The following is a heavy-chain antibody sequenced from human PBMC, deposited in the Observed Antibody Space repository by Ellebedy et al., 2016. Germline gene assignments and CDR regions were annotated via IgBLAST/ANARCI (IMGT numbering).Heavy chain of an antibody. CDR2: ISAYNGNT. J-gene: IGHJ6*02. V-gene: IGHV1-18*01. Sequence: ASVKVSCKASGYTFTSYGISWVRQAPGQGLEWMGWISAYNGNTNYAQKLQGRVTMTTDTSTSTAYMELRSLRSDDTAVYYCARVNRYCSGGSCYVEDYYGMDVWGQGTTVTVSS. CDR1: GYTFTSYG. CDR3: ARVNRYCSGGSCYVEDYYGMDV. D-gene: IGHD2-15*01.